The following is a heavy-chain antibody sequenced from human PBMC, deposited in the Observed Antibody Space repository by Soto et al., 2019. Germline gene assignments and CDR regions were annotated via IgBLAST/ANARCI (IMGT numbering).Heavy chain of an antibody. CDR3: ARLVQTETRGDYYYHYMAV. J-gene: IGHJ6*03. CDR1: GGTFSSYT. V-gene: IGHV1-69*02. CDR2: IIPILGIA. D-gene: IGHD1-1*01. Sequence: GASVKVSCKASGGTFSSYTIIWVRQAPGQGLEWMGRIIPILGIANYAQKFQGRVTITADKSTSTAYMELSSLRSGDTAVYYCARLVQTETRGDYYYHYMAVGGKGPTVTVSS.